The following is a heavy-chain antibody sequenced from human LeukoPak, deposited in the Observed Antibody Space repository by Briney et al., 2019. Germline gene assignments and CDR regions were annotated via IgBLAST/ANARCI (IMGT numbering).Heavy chain of an antibody. CDR1: GFTFSSYW. Sequence: GGSLRLSCAASGFTFSSYWMHWVRQAPGKGLVWVSRINSDGSSTSYADSVKGRFTISRDNAKNSLYLQMNSLRAEDTAVYYCARGTALVADQYWGQGTLVTVSS. CDR3: ARGTALVADQY. CDR2: INSDGSST. D-gene: IGHD2-15*01. V-gene: IGHV3-74*01. J-gene: IGHJ4*02.